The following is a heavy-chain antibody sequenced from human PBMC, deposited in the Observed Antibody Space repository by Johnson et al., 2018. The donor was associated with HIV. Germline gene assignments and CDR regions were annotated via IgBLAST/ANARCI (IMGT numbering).Heavy chain of an antibody. Sequence: VQLVESGGGVVQPGRSLRLSCAASGFTFSSYAMHWVRQAPGKGLEWVSVISWDGGSTYYADSVKGRFTISRDNSKNSLYLQMNSLRVEDTALYYCAKDTRMTTVTPGALNIWGQGTMVTVSS. D-gene: IGHD4-11*01. CDR3: AKDTRMTTVTPGALNI. J-gene: IGHJ3*02. CDR1: GFTFSSYA. CDR2: ISWDGGST. V-gene: IGHV3-43D*03.